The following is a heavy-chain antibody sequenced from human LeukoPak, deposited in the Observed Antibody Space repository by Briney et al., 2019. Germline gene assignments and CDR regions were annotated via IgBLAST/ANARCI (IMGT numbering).Heavy chain of an antibody. CDR1: GGTFSSYA. D-gene: IGHD5-18*01. Sequence: SVKVSFKASGGTFSSYAISWVRQAPGQGLEWMGRIIPIFGIANYAQKFLGRVTITADKSTSTAYMELSSLRSEDTAVYYCARDMNVRGYSYGPFDYWGQGTLVTVSS. CDR3: ARDMNVRGYSYGPFDY. V-gene: IGHV1-69*04. J-gene: IGHJ4*02. CDR2: IIPIFGIA.